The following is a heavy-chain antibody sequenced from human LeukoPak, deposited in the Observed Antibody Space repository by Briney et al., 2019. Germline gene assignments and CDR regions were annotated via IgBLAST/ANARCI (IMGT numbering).Heavy chain of an antibody. V-gene: IGHV1-8*03. Sequence: ASVKVSCKASGYTFTSYDINWVRQATGQGLEWMGWMNPNSGNTGYAQKFQGRVTITRNTSISTAYMELSSLRSEDTAVYYCARGVAATSWFDPWGQGTLVTVSS. CDR3: ARGVAATSWFDP. J-gene: IGHJ5*02. CDR2: MNPNSGNT. CDR1: GYTFTSYD. D-gene: IGHD2-15*01.